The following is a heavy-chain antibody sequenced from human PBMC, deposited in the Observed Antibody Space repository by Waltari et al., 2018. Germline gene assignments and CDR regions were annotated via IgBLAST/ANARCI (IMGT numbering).Heavy chain of an antibody. CDR1: GGSIRSSSYY. D-gene: IGHD6-13*01. V-gene: IGHV4-39*07. CDR2: IYYSGST. J-gene: IGHJ4*02. CDR3: ARNVSSISSSRDAFDY. Sequence: QLQLQESGPGLVMPSETLSLTCTVSGGSIRSSSYYCGWIRQPPGKGRECIGSIYYSGSTDYNPSLKSRVTISVDTSKNQFSLKLSSVTAADTAVYYCARNVSSISSSRDAFDYWGQGTLVSVSS.